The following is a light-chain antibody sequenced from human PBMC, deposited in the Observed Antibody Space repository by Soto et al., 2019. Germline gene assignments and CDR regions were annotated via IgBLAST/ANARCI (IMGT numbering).Light chain of an antibody. CDR1: QSVSSY. CDR2: DAS. V-gene: IGKV3-11*01. Sequence: ENVVTQSPSTLSLSPGERATLSCRASQSVSSYLAWYQQKPGQAPRLLIYDASNRATGIPARFSGSGSGTDFTLTISCLQSEDFATYYCQQYYSYPPITFGQGTRLEIK. J-gene: IGKJ5*01. CDR3: QQYYSYPPIT.